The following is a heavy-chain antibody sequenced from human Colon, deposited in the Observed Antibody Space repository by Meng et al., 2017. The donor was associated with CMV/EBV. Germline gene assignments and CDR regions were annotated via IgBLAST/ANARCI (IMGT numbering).Heavy chain of an antibody. D-gene: IGHD3-10*01. CDR2: INWDGGRR. J-gene: IGHJ4*02. CDR1: GCRFGAFS. Sequence: SGCRFGAFSRNWCRQAPGKCREWVSLINWDGGRRYYADSVKGRFVISRDNNKNVLHLEMNRLRPEDTGLYFCAKDTYGSGSHYDYWGQGTLVTVSS. V-gene: IGHV3-43*01. CDR3: AKDTYGSGSHYDY.